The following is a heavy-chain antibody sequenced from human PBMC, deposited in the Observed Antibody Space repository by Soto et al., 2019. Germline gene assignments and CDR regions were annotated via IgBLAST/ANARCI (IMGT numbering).Heavy chain of an antibody. CDR1: GDSVSSNNVA. CDR2: TYYRSKWYN. Sequence: SQTPSLTCVISGDSVSSNNVAWNWIRQSPSRGLEWLGRTYYRSKWYNNYSVSVKSRTTINADTSKNKLYLQLASVTPEDTAVYYCARGSNCAIDIWGRGTTVPV. J-gene: IGHJ3*02. V-gene: IGHV6-1*01. D-gene: IGHD1-26*01. CDR3: ARGSNCAIDI.